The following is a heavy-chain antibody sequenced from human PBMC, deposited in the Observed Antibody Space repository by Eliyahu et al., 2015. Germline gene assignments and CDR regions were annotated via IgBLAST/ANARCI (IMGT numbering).Heavy chain of an antibody. Sequence: QVQLVESGGGLVKPGGXLGXXXAASXVSFSDYYINWIRQVPGKGLEWVSSVSSDGTYTNYADSVKGRVTNSRDNAKNSVYLQMNSLRAEDTAVYFCARGLDFDYWGQGILVSVSS. J-gene: IGHJ4*02. CDR2: VSSDGTYT. V-gene: IGHV3-11*06. CDR3: ARGLDFDY. D-gene: IGHD3-22*01. CDR1: XVSFSDYY.